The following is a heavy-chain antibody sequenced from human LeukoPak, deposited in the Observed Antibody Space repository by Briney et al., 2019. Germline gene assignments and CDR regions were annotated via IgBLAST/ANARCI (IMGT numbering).Heavy chain of an antibody. J-gene: IGHJ4*02. Sequence: PGRSLRLSCAASGFTFSRSAVHWVRQAPGKGLEWVAVISHDGSNTDYTDSVKGRFTISRDNSKNTLYLQMNSLRAEDTAVYYCAREQWLVQWGQGTLVTVSS. D-gene: IGHD6-19*01. V-gene: IGHV3-30*03. CDR2: ISHDGSNT. CDR3: AREQWLVQ. CDR1: GFTFSRSA.